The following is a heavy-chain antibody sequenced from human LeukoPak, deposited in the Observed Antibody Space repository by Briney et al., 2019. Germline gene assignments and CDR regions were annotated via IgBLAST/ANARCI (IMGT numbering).Heavy chain of an antibody. CDR2: IRYDGSNK. CDR1: GFTFGSYG. D-gene: IGHD2-2*01. CDR3: AKDRPQLDYIVVVPAALDDY. J-gene: IGHJ4*02. Sequence: TGGSLRLSCAASGFTFGSYGMHWVRQAPGKGLEWVAFIRYDGSNKYYADSVKGRFTISRDNSKDTLYLQMNSLRAEDTAVYYCAKDRPQLDYIVVVPAALDDYWGQGTLVTVSS. V-gene: IGHV3-30*02.